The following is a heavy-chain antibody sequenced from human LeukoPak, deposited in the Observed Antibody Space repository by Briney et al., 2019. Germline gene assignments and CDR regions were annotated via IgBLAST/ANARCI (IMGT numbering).Heavy chain of an antibody. CDR2: IYNSGST. Sequence: PETLSLTCTVSGGSITNYYWSWIRQPPGKGLEWIGYIYNSGSTNYNPSLKSRVTISVDTSKNQFSLKLSSLTPADTAVYYCARYNDNFDYWGQGTLVTVSS. J-gene: IGHJ4*02. D-gene: IGHD3-22*01. V-gene: IGHV4-59*01. CDR3: ARYNDNFDY. CDR1: GGSITNYY.